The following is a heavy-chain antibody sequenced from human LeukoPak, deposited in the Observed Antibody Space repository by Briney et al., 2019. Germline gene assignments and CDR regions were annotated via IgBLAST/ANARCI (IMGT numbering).Heavy chain of an antibody. J-gene: IGHJ4*02. CDR1: GFTVSSSY. Sequence: GGSLRLSCAASGFTVSSSYMSWVRQAPGKGLEWVSVIYSGGTTYYADSVKGRFTISRDNSKNTLYLQLNSLRPEDTAVYYCATMGYGSGSYYRPFDYWGQGTLVTVSS. D-gene: IGHD3-10*01. CDR3: ATMGYGSGSYYRPFDY. V-gene: IGHV3-53*01. CDR2: IYSGGTT.